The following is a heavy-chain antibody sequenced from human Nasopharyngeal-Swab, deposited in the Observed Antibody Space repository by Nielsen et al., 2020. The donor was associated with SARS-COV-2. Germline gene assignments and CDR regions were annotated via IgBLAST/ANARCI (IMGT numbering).Heavy chain of an antibody. CDR3: ARIGCSSTSCYSFDY. CDR2: IYYSGST. D-gene: IGHD2-2*01. Sequence: SETLSLTCAVYGGSFSGYYWSWIRQPPGKGLEWIGYIYYSGSTNYNPSLKSRVTISVDTSKNQFSLKLSSVTAADTAVYYCARIGCSSTSCYSFDYWGQGTLVTVSS. V-gene: IGHV4-59*01. CDR1: GGSFSGYY. J-gene: IGHJ4*02.